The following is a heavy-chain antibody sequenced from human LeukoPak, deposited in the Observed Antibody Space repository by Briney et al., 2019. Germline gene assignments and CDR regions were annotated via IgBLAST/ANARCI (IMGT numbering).Heavy chain of an antibody. D-gene: IGHD5-24*01. CDR1: GGSFSSSY. CDR3: ARSFRDGYNFIDY. CDR2: IYSNGNT. Sequence: SETLSLTCIVSGGSFSSSYWSWIRQPPGKGLEWIAYIYSNGNTNSNPSLKSRVTVSVDTSKNQFSLRLNSVTAADTAVYYCARSFRDGYNFIDYWGQGTLVTVSS. V-gene: IGHV4-4*08. J-gene: IGHJ4*02.